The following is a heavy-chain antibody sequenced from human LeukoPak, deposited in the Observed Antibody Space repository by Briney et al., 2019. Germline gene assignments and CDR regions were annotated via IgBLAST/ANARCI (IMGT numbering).Heavy chain of an antibody. J-gene: IGHJ4*02. CDR3: AELGDYGTFDY. CDR2: IKQDGSEK. V-gene: IGHV3-7*01. CDR1: GFTFSSYW. D-gene: IGHD4-17*01. Sequence: GGSLRLSCAASGFTFSSYWMSWVRQAPGKGLEWVANIKQDGSEKYYVDSVKGRFTISRDNAKNSLYLQMNSLRAEDTAVYYCAELGDYGTFDYWGQGTLVTVSS.